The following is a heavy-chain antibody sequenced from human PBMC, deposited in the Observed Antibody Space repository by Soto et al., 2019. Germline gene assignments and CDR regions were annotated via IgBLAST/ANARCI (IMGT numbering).Heavy chain of an antibody. CDR3: VRGPDAFDI. J-gene: IGHJ3*02. V-gene: IGHV1-18*01. CDR1: GYTFTSYG. Sequence: ASVKVSCQASGYTFTSYGISWVRQAPGQGLEWMGWISAYNGNTNYAQKLQGRVTINPDTSKNQFSLQLNSVTPEDTAVYYCVRGPDAFDIWGQGTMVTVSS. D-gene: IGHD5-12*01. CDR2: ISAYNGNT.